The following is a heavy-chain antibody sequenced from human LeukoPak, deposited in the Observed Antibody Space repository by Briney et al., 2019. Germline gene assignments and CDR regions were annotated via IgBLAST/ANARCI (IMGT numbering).Heavy chain of an antibody. CDR2: ISGSGGST. D-gene: IGHD3-10*01. CDR3: AKDDRLSSGYGSSDY. V-gene: IGHV3-23*01. CDR1: GFTFSSYA. Sequence: GGSLRLSCAASGFTFSSYAMSWVRQAPGKGLEWVSGISGSGGSTYYADSVKGRFTISRDNSKNTLYLQMNSLRVEDTAVYYCAKDDRLSSGYGSSDYWGQGTLVTVSS. J-gene: IGHJ4*02.